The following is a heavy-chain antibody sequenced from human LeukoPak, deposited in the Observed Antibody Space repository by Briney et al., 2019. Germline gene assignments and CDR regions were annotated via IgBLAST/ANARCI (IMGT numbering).Heavy chain of an antibody. CDR2: ISGSGGST. D-gene: IGHD2-2*02. V-gene: IGHV3-23*01. J-gene: IGHJ4*02. CDR3: AKGDCSSTSCYRGLRFLEWLSPAYFDY. Sequence: GGSLRLSCAASGFTFSSYAMSWVRQAPGKGLEWVSAISGSGGSTYYADPVKGRFTISRDNSKNTLYLQMNSLRAEDTAVYYCAKGDCSSTSCYRGLRFLEWLSPAYFDYWGQGTLVTVSS. CDR1: GFTFSSYA.